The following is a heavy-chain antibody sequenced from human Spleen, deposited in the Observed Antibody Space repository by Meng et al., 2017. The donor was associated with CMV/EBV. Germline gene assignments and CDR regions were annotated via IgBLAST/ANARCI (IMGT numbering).Heavy chain of an antibody. V-gene: IGHV3-30*02. CDR2: IRNDGSNK. D-gene: IGHD1-1*01. CDR3: AKGALEAPYFDY. Sequence: QVQLVESGGGVVQPGGSLRLSCAASGFTFSSYGMHWVRQAPGKGLEWVAFIRNDGSNKYYADSVKGRFTISRDNSKNTLYLQMNSLRAEDTAVYYCAKGALEAPYFDYWGQGTLVTVSS. CDR1: GFTFSSYG. J-gene: IGHJ4*02.